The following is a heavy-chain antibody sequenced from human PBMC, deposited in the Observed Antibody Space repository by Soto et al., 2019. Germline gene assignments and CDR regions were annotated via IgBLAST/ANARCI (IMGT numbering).Heavy chain of an antibody. CDR1: VGSLIINNW. CDR3: AKPYDSAWDYFDY. V-gene: IGHV4-4*02. Sequence: SETLSLTCAVSVGSLIINNWWSWARQPPGKGLEWIGEINHSGSTNYNPSLKSRVTMSVDKSGNHFSLKLNSVTAADTAVYYYAKPYDSAWDYFDYWGQGSLVT. D-gene: IGHD6-19*01. J-gene: IGHJ4*02. CDR2: INHSGST.